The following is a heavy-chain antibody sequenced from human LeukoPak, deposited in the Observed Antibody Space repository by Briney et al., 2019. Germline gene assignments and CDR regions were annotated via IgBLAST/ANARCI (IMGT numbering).Heavy chain of an antibody. J-gene: IGHJ4*02. CDR3: ARGRCSGGSCYAVDFDY. CDR1: GGSFSGYY. CDR2: INHSGST. V-gene: IGHV4-34*01. D-gene: IGHD2-15*01. Sequence: PSETLSLTCAVYGGSFSGYYWSWIRQPPGKGLEWFGEINHSGSTNYNPSLKSRVTISVDTSKNQFSLKLSSVTAADTAVYYCARGRCSGGSCYAVDFDYWGQGTLVTVSS.